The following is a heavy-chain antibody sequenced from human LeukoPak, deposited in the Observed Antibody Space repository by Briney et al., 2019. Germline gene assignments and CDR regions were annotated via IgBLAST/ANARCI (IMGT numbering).Heavy chain of an antibody. CDR3: ARESDTYGFDAFAM. D-gene: IGHD5-18*01. CDR1: GGSINDYY. J-gene: IGHJ3*02. CDR2: IHYSGST. V-gene: IGHV4-59*01. Sequence: SETLSLTCTVSGGSINDYYWSWIRHPPGKLLWWIAYIHYSGSTSDNPSLKSRVIILIDTSRSQLSLKLSSVTAADTGVYYCARESDTYGFDAFAMWGQGTMVTV.